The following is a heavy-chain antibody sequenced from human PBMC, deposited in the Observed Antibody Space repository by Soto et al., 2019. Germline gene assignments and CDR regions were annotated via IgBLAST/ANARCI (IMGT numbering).Heavy chain of an antibody. CDR2: IIPIFGTA. Sequence: SVKVSCKASGGTFSSYAISWVRQAPGQGLEWMGGIIPIFGTANYAQKFQGRVTITADESTSTAYMELSSLRSEDTAVYYCATAPRGYYSDSSGYYYWRAFDIWGQGTMVTVSS. CDR1: GGTFSSYA. V-gene: IGHV1-69*13. D-gene: IGHD3-22*01. J-gene: IGHJ3*02. CDR3: ATAPRGYYSDSSGYYYWRAFDI.